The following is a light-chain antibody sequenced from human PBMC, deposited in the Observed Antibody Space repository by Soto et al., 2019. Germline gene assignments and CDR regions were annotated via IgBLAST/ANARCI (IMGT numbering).Light chain of an antibody. CDR2: DAS. CDR3: QQYDNVFT. Sequence: IQMTQTPSSLSASVGDRVTITCQASQDISNYLNWYQQKPGKAPKLLIYDASNLETGVPSRFSGSGSGTDFTFTISSLQPEDIATYYCQQYDNVFTFGQGTRLEI. CDR1: QDISNY. J-gene: IGKJ5*01. V-gene: IGKV1-33*01.